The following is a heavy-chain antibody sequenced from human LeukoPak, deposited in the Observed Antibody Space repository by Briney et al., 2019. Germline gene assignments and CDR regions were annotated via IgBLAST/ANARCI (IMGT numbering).Heavy chain of an antibody. V-gene: IGHV4-61*02. CDR2: IYTGGSA. J-gene: IGHJ6*04. CDR1: GDSVSSGSYY. Sequence: SETLSLTCTVSGDSVSSGSYYWTWIRQPAGKGLEWIGRIYTGGSANYRPSLKSRVTISVDTSKNQFSLKLNSVTAADSAMYYCVGITGIWFGEFKMDVWGKGTAVTISS. CDR3: VGITGIWFGEFKMDV. D-gene: IGHD3-10*01.